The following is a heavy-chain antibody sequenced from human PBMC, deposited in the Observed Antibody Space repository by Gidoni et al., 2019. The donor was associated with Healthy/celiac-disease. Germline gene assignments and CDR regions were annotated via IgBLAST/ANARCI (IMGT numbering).Heavy chain of an antibody. CDR1: GFTFSGSA. Sequence: EVQLVESGGGLVQPGGSLKLSCAASGFTFSGSAMHWVRQASGKGLEWVGRIRSKANSYATAYAASVKGRFTISRDDSKNTAYLQMNSLKTEDTAVYYCTRYVSSNHDAFDIWGQGTMVTVSS. V-gene: IGHV3-73*01. CDR2: IRSKANSYAT. D-gene: IGHD2-2*01. CDR3: TRYVSSNHDAFDI. J-gene: IGHJ3*02.